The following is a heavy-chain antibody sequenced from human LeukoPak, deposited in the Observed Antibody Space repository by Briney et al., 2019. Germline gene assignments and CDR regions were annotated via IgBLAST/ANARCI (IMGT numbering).Heavy chain of an antibody. V-gene: IGHV1-58*01. CDR1: GFTFTNSA. CDR2: IVVGSGNT. J-gene: IGHJ4*02. Sequence: ASVKVSCKASGFTFTNSAVQWVRQARGQRLEWIGWIVVGSGNTNYAQKFQERVTITRDMSTSTAYMELSSQRSEDTAVYYCAADPTQSSWADYWGQGTLVTVSS. CDR3: AADPTQSSWADY. D-gene: IGHD6-13*01.